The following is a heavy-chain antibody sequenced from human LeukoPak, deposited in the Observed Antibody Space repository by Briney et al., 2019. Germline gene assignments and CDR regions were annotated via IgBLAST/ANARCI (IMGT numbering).Heavy chain of an antibody. V-gene: IGHV3-23*01. D-gene: IGHD3-22*01. CDR1: GFTFSHYA. Sequence: PGGSLRLSCAASGFTFSHYAMSWVRQAPGKGLERVSGISGSGSDTFYADSVKGRFTISRDNSKNTLYLQMNSLRAEDTAVYYCARNIQPAYYYDSGRFDPWGQGTLVTVSS. CDR3: ARNIQPAYYYDSGRFDP. CDR2: ISGSGSDT. J-gene: IGHJ5*02.